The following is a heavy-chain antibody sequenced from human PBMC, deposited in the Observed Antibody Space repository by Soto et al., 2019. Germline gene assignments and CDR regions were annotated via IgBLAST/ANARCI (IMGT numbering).Heavy chain of an antibody. V-gene: IGHV6-1*01. CDR2: TYYRSKWYN. J-gene: IGHJ6*02. CDR1: GDSVSSNSAA. CDR3: ARAGGWKKWWGMDV. D-gene: IGHD2-15*01. Sequence: PSQTLSLTCAISGDSVSSNSAAWNWIRQSPSRGLEWLGRTYYRSKWYNDYAVSVKSRITINPDTSKNQFSLQLDSVTPEDTAVYYCARAGGWKKWWGMDVWGQGTTVTVSS.